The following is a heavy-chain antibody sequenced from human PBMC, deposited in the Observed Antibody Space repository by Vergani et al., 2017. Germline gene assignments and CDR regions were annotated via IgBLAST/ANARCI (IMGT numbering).Heavy chain of an antibody. V-gene: IGHV5-51*01. CDR1: GYTFTNDW. J-gene: IGHJ3*01. CDR3: ARQSTFCGGDCFSVAVED. CDR2: IYPDDSVA. D-gene: IGHD2-21*02. Sequence: EVRLVQSGAVVKKSGESLKISCQASGYTFTNDWIGWVRQLPGEGFEWMGVIYPDDSVAKYSPSFQGRVTLSVELSISTAYLHWKSLEASDSAMYYCARQSTFCGGDCFSVAVEDWGQGTMVTVSS.